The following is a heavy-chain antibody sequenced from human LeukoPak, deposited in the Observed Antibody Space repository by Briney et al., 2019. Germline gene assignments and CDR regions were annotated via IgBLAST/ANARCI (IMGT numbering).Heavy chain of an antibody. CDR3: ARDYRTSIVPPGY. CDR1: GYTFTGYY. D-gene: IGHD2-2*01. V-gene: IGHV1-2*02. Sequence: ASVKVSCKASGYTFTGYYMHWVRQAPGQGLEWMGWINPNSGGTNYAQKFQGRVTMTRDTSISTAYMELSRLRSDDTAVYYCARDYRTSIVPPGYWGQGTLVTVSS. CDR2: INPNSGGT. J-gene: IGHJ4*02.